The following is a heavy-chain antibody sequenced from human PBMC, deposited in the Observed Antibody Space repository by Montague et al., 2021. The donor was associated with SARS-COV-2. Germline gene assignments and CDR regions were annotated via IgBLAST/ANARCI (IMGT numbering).Heavy chain of an antibody. CDR1: GFTFSSYG. J-gene: IGHJ3*01. V-gene: IGHV3-23*01. CDR2: ISTTGANT. CDR3: AKEGIVVGADGFDY. D-gene: IGHD3-22*01. Sequence: RLSFAASGFTFSSYGMNWVRQTPGKGLEWVSAISTTGANTYYAGSVKGRFTISRDNSKNTLYLQLNSLRDEDTAVYYCAKEGIVVGADGFDYWGQGTMVIASS.